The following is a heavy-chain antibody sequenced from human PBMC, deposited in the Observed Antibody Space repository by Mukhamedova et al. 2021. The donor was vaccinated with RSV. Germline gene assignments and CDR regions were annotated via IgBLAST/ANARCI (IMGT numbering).Heavy chain of an antibody. V-gene: IGHV3-74*01. CDR3: ARGGTRPEN. J-gene: IGHJ4*02. Sequence: RIDGDGNGADYADFVEGRFTISRDNAKNTLYLQMNGLKVGDTATYFCARGGTRPENWGQGTLVTVSS. CDR2: IDGDGNGA. D-gene: IGHD1-14*01.